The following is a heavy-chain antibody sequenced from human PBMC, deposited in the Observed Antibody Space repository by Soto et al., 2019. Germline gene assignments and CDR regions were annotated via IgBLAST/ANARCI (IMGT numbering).Heavy chain of an antibody. CDR2: IVVISNTA. CDR1: GSTFNNFA. Sequence: QVVLLQSGAEVKEPGSSGRVSCKVSGSTFNNFAFSWVRQAPGHGPEWMGGIVVISNTADYSQRFRDRVTITADTSTNTLYMDLRSLTFEDTAVYYCARAIKRWEVHYYFDYWGQGTLVTVSS. CDR3: ARAIKRWEVHYYFDY. J-gene: IGHJ4*02. D-gene: IGHD1-26*01. V-gene: IGHV1-69*06.